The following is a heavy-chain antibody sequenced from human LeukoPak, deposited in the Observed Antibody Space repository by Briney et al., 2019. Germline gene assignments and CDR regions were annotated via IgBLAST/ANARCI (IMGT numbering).Heavy chain of an antibody. Sequence: GGSLRLSCAASGLIFSGEYMSWIRQAPGKGLEWITYISPTGSSIFYTDSVKGRFTISRDNAKNTLYLQMNSLRAEDTAVYYCARDEYDILTDYDYWGQGILVTVSS. CDR2: ISPTGSSI. CDR3: ARDEYDILTDYDY. J-gene: IGHJ4*02. D-gene: IGHD3-9*01. V-gene: IGHV3-11*04. CDR1: GLIFSGEY.